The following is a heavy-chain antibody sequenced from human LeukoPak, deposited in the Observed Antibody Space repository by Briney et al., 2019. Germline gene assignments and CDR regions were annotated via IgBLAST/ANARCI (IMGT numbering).Heavy chain of an antibody. CDR3: VRFGLTSSLDY. V-gene: IGHV5-51*01. J-gene: IGHJ4*02. D-gene: IGHD6-13*01. CDR1: GYSLNTYW. Sequence: GESLKISCKASGYSLNTYWIGWVRQMPGKGLEWMGLIYPGDSDTRYSPSFQGQVTISADKSISTAYLQWSSLRASDTAIYYCVRFGLTSSLDYWGQGTLVTVSS. CDR2: IYPGDSDT.